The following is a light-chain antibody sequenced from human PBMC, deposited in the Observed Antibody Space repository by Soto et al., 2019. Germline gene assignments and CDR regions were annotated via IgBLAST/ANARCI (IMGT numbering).Light chain of an antibody. V-gene: IGKV1-5*01. CDR2: DVS. CDR3: QQADSFPLT. J-gene: IGKJ4*01. Sequence: DIHMTQSPATLSASVGDTVTMTCRSSSKWLAWYQKKPGKAPKLLIYDVSNLERGVPPRFSGSTSGAESTLTITGLQPDDLGTYFCQQADSFPLTFGGGTKVDIK. CDR1: SSSKW.